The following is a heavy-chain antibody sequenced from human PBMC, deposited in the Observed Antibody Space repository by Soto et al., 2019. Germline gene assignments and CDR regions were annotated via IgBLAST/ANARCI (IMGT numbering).Heavy chain of an antibody. D-gene: IGHD1-7*01. CDR2: ISSSSSYI. V-gene: IGHV3-21*01. Sequence: GGSLRLSCAASGFTFSSYSVNWVRQTPGKGLEWVSSISSSSSYIYYADSVKGRFTISRDNAKNSLYLQMNSLRAEDTAVYYCARDISLELSPSSFDYWGQGTLVTVSS. CDR3: ARDISLELSPSSFDY. J-gene: IGHJ4*02. CDR1: GFTFSSYS.